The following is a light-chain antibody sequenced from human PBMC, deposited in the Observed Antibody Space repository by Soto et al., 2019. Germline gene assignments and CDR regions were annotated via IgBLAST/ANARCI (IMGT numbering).Light chain of an antibody. CDR2: QAS. CDR1: QTISIW. Sequence: DIQMAQSPSTLSANVGDRVTITCRASQTISIWLAWYQQKPGKAPNLLIYQASTLETGVPSRFSGSGSGTKFTLTISGLQPDDFASYYCQQYDSYPLTFGGGTKVELK. J-gene: IGKJ4*01. V-gene: IGKV1-5*03. CDR3: QQYDSYPLT.